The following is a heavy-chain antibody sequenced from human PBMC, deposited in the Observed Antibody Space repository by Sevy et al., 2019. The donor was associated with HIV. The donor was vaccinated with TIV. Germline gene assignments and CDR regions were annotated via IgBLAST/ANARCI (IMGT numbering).Heavy chain of an antibody. D-gene: IGHD2-15*01. CDR1: GFTFSSYA. Sequence: GGSLRLSCAASGFTFSSYAMSWVRQAPGKGLEWVSYISDRSDTISYADSVKGRFTISRDNAKNALYLQMSSLRGEETAVYYCARVRDRYCSGGSCYYGYFFDYWGQGTLVTVSS. CDR2: ISDRSDTI. CDR3: ARVRDRYCSGGSCYYGYFFDY. V-gene: IGHV3-48*01. J-gene: IGHJ4*02.